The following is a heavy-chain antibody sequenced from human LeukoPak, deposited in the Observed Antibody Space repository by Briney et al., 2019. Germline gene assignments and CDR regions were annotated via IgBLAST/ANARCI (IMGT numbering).Heavy chain of an antibody. J-gene: IGHJ1*01. Sequence: GGSLRLSCAASGFTFSSYAMSWVRQAPGKGLEWVSSITTSGGSTSYADSVRCRFTISRENSKNTLYLQMNSLRAEDTALYYCVCYDNAAEYFHYWGQGTLVTVSS. D-gene: IGHD3-22*01. V-gene: IGHV3-23*01. CDR2: ITTSGGST. CDR3: VCYDNAAEYFHY. CDR1: GFTFSSYA.